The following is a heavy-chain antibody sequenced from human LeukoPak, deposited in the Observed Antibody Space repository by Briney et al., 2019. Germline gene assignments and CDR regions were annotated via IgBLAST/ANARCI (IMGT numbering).Heavy chain of an antibody. CDR3: ASDYGDYSFPVA. Sequence: GGSLRLSCAASGFTFDDYAMHWVRQAPGKGLEWVSLISGDGGSTYYADSVKGRFTISRDNSKNSLYLQMNSLRTEDTALYYCASDYGDYSFPVAWGQGTLVTVSS. D-gene: IGHD4-17*01. CDR2: ISGDGGST. V-gene: IGHV3-43*02. J-gene: IGHJ5*02. CDR1: GFTFDDYA.